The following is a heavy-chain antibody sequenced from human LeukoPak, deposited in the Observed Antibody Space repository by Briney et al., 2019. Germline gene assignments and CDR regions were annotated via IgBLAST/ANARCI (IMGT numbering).Heavy chain of an antibody. D-gene: IGHD4-17*01. J-gene: IGHJ3*02. CDR1: GFTFSSYA. V-gene: IGHV3-23*01. CDR2: ISGSGGST. CDR3: AKEKYGTDVGEDAFDI. Sequence: GGSLRLSCAASGFTFSSYAMSWVRQAPGKGLEWVSAISGSGGSTYYADSVKGRFTISRDNSKNTLYLQMNSLRAEDTAVYYCAKEKYGTDVGEDAFDIWGQGAMVTVSS.